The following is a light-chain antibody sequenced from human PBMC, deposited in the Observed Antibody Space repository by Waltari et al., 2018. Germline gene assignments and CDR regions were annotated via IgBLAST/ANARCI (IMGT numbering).Light chain of an antibody. J-gene: IGLJ2*01. CDR2: EVN. CDR1: SSDVGAYNY. Sequence: QSALTQPPSASGSPGQSVTISCTGSSSDVGAYNYVSWYQQHPGKATKLMIYEVNKRPSGVPDLFSGSKSGNSASLTVSGLQAEDEAEYDCSSYAFGYNHVLFGGVTTLSAL. V-gene: IGLV2-8*01. CDR3: SSYAFGYNHVL.